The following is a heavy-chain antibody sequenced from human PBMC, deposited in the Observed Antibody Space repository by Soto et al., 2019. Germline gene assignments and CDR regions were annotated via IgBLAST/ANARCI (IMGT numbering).Heavy chain of an antibody. V-gene: IGHV4-34*01. Sequence: QVQLQQWGAGLLKPSETLSLTCAVYGGSFSGYYWSWIRQPPGKGLEWIGEINHSGSTNYNPSLKSRVTISVDTSKNQFSLKLSSVTAADTAVYYCARGLSQLLLRSTKSIRFDPWGQGTLVTVSS. J-gene: IGHJ5*02. D-gene: IGHD2-2*01. CDR3: ARGLSQLLLRSTKSIRFDP. CDR2: INHSGST. CDR1: GGSFSGYY.